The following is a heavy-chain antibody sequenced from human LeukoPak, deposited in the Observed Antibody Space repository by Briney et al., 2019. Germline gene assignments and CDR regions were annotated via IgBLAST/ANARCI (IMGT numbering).Heavy chain of an antibody. V-gene: IGHV4-34*01. CDR2: INHSGSI. CDR1: GGSFSGYY. Sequence: SETLSLTCAVFGGSFSGYYWSWIRQPPGKGLEWIGEINHSGSISYNPSLKSRVTISVDTSKNQFSLKLSSVTAADTAVYYCARVWSSSRPFSRDYWGQGTLVTVSS. D-gene: IGHD6-13*01. CDR3: ARVWSSSRPFSRDY. J-gene: IGHJ4*02.